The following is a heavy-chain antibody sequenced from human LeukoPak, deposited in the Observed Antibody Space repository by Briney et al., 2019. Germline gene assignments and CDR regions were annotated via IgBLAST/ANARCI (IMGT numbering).Heavy chain of an antibody. D-gene: IGHD3-16*01. CDR1: GFTFSSYA. CDR3: ARFISLGA. V-gene: IGHV3-23*01. J-gene: IGHJ5*02. CDR2: ISGSGGST. Sequence: PGGSLRLPCAASGFTFSSYAMSWVRQAPGKGLEWVSAISGSGGSTYYADSVKGRFTISRDNAKNSLYLQMDSLRAEDTAVYYCARFISLGAWGQGTLVTVSS.